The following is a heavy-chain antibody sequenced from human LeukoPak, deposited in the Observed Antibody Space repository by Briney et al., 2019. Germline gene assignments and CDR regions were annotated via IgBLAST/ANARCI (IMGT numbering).Heavy chain of an antibody. CDR3: ARVAYYYDPYYYYMNV. D-gene: IGHD3-22*01. Sequence: SETLSLTCTVSGGSISSHYWSWIRQPPGKGLEWIGYIYYSGSTNYNPSLKSRVTISVDTSKNQFSLKLSSVTAADTAVYYCARVAYYYDPYYYYMNVWGKGTTVTVSS. J-gene: IGHJ6*03. V-gene: IGHV4-59*11. CDR1: GGSISSHY. CDR2: IYYSGST.